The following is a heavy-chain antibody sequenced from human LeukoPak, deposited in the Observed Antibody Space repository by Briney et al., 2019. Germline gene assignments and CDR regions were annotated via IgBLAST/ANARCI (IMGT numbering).Heavy chain of an antibody. CDR3: ARVAVSGYDSPYYFDY. D-gene: IGHD5-12*01. CDR1: GGSFSGYY. Sequence: PSETLSLTCAVYGGSFSGYYWSWIRQPPGKGLEWIGYIYYSGSTNYNPSLKSRVTISVDTSKNQFSLKLSSVTAADTAVYYCARVAVSGYDSPYYFDYWGQGTLVTVSS. CDR2: IYYSGST. V-gene: IGHV4-59*01. J-gene: IGHJ4*02.